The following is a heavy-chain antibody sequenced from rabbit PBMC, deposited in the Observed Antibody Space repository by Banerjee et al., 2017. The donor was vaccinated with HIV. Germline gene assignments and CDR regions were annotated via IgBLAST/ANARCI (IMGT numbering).Heavy chain of an antibody. V-gene: IGHV1S7*01. J-gene: IGHJ4*01. D-gene: IGHD2-1*01. CDR1: GFDFSSYY. CDR2: IDPVFGST. CDR3: ARGHYADYVGDGVTGGYYFDL. Sequence: QSLEESGGDLVKPGASLTLTCKASGFDFSSYYMSWVRQAPGKGLEWIGYIDPVFGSTYYASWVNGRFTISSHNAQNTLYLQLNSLTAADTATYFCARGHYADYVGDGVTGGYYFDLWGQGTLVTVS.